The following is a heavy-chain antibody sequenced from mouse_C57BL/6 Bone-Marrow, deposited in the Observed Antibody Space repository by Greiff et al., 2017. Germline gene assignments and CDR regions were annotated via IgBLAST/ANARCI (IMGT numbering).Heavy chain of an antibody. CDR3: ARRLRYRGNYAMDY. D-gene: IGHD1-1*01. V-gene: IGHV1-64*01. CDR2: IHPNSGST. CDR1: GYTFTSYW. J-gene: IGHJ4*01. Sequence: VQLQQPGAELVKPGASVKLSCKASGYTFTSYWMHWVKQRPGQGLEWIGMIHPNSGSTNYNEKFKSKATLTVDKSSSTAYMQLSSLTSEDSAVYYGARRLRYRGNYAMDYWGQGTSVTVSS.